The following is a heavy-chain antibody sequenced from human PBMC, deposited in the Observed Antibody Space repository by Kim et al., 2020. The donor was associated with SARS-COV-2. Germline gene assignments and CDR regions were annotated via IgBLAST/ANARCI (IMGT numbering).Heavy chain of an antibody. CDR3: ARSPGYSSGWDFDY. Sequence: SPSIQGQVTISADKSISTAYLQWSSLKASDTAMYYCARSPGYSSGWDFDYWGQGTLVTVSS. D-gene: IGHD6-19*01. J-gene: IGHJ4*02. V-gene: IGHV5-51*01.